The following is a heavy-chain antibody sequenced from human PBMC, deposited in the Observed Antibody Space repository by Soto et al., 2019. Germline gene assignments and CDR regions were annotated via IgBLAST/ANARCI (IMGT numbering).Heavy chain of an antibody. CDR1: GFTFSSYA. J-gene: IGHJ4*02. V-gene: IGHV3-30-3*01. D-gene: IGHD3-22*01. Sequence: QVQLVESGGGVVQPGRSLRLSCAASGFTFSSYAMHWVRQAPGKGLEWVAVISYDGSNKYYADSVKGRFTISRDNCKNTLYLQMNSLRAGDKAVYYCARCFYYDSSGLDYWGQGTLVTVSS. CDR3: ARCFYYDSSGLDY. CDR2: ISYDGSNK.